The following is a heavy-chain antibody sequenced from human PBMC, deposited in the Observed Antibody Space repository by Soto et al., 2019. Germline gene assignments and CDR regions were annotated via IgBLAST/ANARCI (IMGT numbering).Heavy chain of an antibody. V-gene: IGHV3-15*01. CDR2: IKSKTDGGTT. CDR3: TTLMGYYYYMDV. CDR1: GFTCSNAW. J-gene: IGHJ6*03. Sequence: GSLRLSCAASGFTCSNAWMSWVRQAPGKGLEWVGRIKSKTDGGTTDYAAPVKGRFTISRDDSKSTLYLQMNSLKTEDTAVYYCTTLMGYYYYMDVWGKGTTVTVSS. D-gene: IGHD2-8*01.